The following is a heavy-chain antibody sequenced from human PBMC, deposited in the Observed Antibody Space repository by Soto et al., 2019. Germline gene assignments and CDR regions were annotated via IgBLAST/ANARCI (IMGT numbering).Heavy chain of an antibody. J-gene: IGHJ6*02. Sequence: QVQLVQSGAEVKKPGPSVKVSCKASGGAFSDYAFSWVRQAPGQGLEWLGGIMPIFRAPDYAQKFQGRVTITADEFTRTAYMERNSLRSEDTAVYYCASWLKGPDIGNYYYGMDVWGQGTTVTVS. CDR1: GGAFSDYA. V-gene: IGHV1-69*12. CDR2: IMPIFRAP. D-gene: IGHD2-15*01. CDR3: ASWLKGPDIGNYYYGMDV.